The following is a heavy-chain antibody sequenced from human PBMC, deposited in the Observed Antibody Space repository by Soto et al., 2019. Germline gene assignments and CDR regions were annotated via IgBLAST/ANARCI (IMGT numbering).Heavy chain of an antibody. Sequence: SQTLSLTCAISGDSVSSNSAARNWIRQSPSRGLEWLGRTYYRSKWYNDYAVSVKSRITINPDTSKNQFSLQLNSVTPEDTAVYYCASQGNYGTNWFDPWGQGTLVTVSS. D-gene: IGHD1-7*01. CDR2: TYYRSKWYN. CDR3: ASQGNYGTNWFDP. CDR1: GDSVSSNSAA. J-gene: IGHJ5*02. V-gene: IGHV6-1*01.